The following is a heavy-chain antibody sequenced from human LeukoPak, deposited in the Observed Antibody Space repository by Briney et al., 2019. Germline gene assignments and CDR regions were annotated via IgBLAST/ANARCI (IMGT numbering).Heavy chain of an antibody. V-gene: IGHV1-69*13. CDR1: GGTFSSYA. D-gene: IGHD2-21*02. CDR3: ARAGLRGDWDYYYYGMDV. Sequence: SVKVSCKASGGTFSSYAISWVRQAPGQGLEWMGGIIPIFGTANYAQKFQGRVTITADESTSTAYMELSSLRSDDTAAYYCARAGLRGDWDYYYYGMDVWGQGTTVTVSS. J-gene: IGHJ6*02. CDR2: IIPIFGTA.